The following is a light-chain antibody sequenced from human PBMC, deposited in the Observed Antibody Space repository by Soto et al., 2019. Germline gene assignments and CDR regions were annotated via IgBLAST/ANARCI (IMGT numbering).Light chain of an antibody. V-gene: IGLV1-51*01. CDR3: SSYSISTAYL. J-gene: IGLJ1*01. CDR1: SSNIGNNY. CDR2: DNN. Sequence: QSVLTQPPSVSAAPGQKVTISCSGSSSNIGNNYVSWYQQLPGTAPKLLIYDNNKRPSGIPDRFSGSKSGTSATLGITGLQTGDEADYFCSSYSISTAYLFGTGTKVTVL.